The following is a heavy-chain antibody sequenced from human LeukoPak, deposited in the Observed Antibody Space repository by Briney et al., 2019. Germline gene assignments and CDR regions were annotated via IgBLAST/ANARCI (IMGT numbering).Heavy chain of an antibody. D-gene: IGHD6-19*01. J-gene: IGHJ4*02. CDR3: AKEAQSAQWVVDY. Sequence: GGSLRLSCAASGFTFSSYGMHWVRQAPGKGLEWVAFIRYDGSNKYYADSVKGRFTISRDNSKNTLYLKMNSLRAEDTAVYYCAKEAQSAQWVVDYWGQGTLVTVSS. V-gene: IGHV3-30*02. CDR1: GFTFSSYG. CDR2: IRYDGSNK.